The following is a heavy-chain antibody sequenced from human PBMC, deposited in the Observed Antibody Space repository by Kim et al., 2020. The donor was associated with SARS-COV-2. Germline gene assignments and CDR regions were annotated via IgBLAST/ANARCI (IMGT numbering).Heavy chain of an antibody. V-gene: IGHV4-59*01. CDR2: ST. J-gene: IGHJ4*02. D-gene: IGHD4-17*01. CDR3: ARDYGAAFDY. Sequence: STNSTPSLKSRVTISVDTSKNQFSLKLSSVTAADTAVYYCARDYGAAFDYWGQGTLVTVSS.